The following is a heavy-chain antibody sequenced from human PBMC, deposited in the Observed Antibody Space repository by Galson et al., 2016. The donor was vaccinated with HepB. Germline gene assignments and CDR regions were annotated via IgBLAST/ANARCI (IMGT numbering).Heavy chain of an antibody. CDR1: GFTFSSHP. CDR3: VREVVGSGGYVFWLDT. Sequence: SLRLSCAASGFTFSSHPMHWVRQAPGKGLEWVALTSHDGSDNYYADSMKGRFTISRDNSRNTLYLQMDSLRAEDTAIYYCVREVVGSGGYVFWLDTWGQGTLVTVAS. V-gene: IGHV3-30-3*01. J-gene: IGHJ5*02. D-gene: IGHD3-10*01. CDR2: TSHDGSDN.